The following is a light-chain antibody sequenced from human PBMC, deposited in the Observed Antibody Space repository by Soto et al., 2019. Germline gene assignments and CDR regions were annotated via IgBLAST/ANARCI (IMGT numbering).Light chain of an antibody. V-gene: IGKV1-9*01. CDR1: QGISSY. CDR3: QQLNSYT. CDR2: AAS. J-gene: IGKJ2*01. Sequence: DIQLTQSPSFLSACVGDRVTITCRASQGISSYLAWYQQKPGKAPKLLIYAASTLQSGVPSRFSGSGSGTEFTLTISSLQPEDFATYYCQQLNSYTFGQGTKLEIK.